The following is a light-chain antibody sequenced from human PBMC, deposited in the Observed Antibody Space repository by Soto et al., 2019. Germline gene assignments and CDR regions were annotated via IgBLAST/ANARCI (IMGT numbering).Light chain of an antibody. CDR2: GNT. Sequence: QSVLTQPPSVSGAPGQRVTISCTGSSSDIGAGFDVHWDQHLPGTAPKLLIYGNTNRPSGVPGRFSGSKSGTSASLVITGLQAEDDADYYCQSYENSRTGFYVFGTGTKLTVL. CDR3: QSYENSRTGFYV. CDR1: SSDIGAGFD. J-gene: IGLJ1*01. V-gene: IGLV1-40*01.